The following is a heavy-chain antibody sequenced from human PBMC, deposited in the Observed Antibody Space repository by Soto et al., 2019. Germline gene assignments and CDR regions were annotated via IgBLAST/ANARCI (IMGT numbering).Heavy chain of an antibody. J-gene: IGHJ5*02. V-gene: IGHV2-70*04. CDR2: IDWDDDK. CDR1: RFSLSTSGMR. CDR3: AKTGTDGSWFDP. D-gene: IGHD1-1*01. Sequence: SGPTLVNPTQTLTLTCTFPRFSLSTSGMRVSWIRQPPGKALEWLARIDWDDDKYYSTSLKTRLTISKDTSKNQVVLTMTNMDPVDTATYYCAKTGTDGSWFDPWGQGTPVTVSS.